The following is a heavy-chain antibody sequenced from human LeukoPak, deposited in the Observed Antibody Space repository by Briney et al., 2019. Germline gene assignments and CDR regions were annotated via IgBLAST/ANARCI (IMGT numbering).Heavy chain of an antibody. CDR1: GYSFTSYW. J-gene: IGHJ4*02. Sequence: GESLKISCQGSGYSFTSYWIAWVRQMPGKGLEWMGIIYPGDSDTRYSPSFQGQVTMSADKSISTAYLQWSSLKASDTAMYYCARLQRGSIAAAGFDYWGQGTLVTVSS. V-gene: IGHV5-51*01. CDR2: IYPGDSDT. D-gene: IGHD6-13*01. CDR3: ARLQRGSIAAAGFDY.